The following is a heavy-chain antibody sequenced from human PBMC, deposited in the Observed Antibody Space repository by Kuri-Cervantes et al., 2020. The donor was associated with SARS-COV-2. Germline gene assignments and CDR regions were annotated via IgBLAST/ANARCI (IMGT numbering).Heavy chain of an antibody. CDR2: ISSSSSYI. J-gene: IGHJ3*02. V-gene: IGHV3-21*01. D-gene: IGHD2-21*01. Sequence: GGSLRPSCAASGFTFSSYAMNWVRQAPGKGLEWVSYISSSSSYIYYADSLKGRFTISRDNAKNSLYLQMNSLRAEDTAVYYCARADLSDFAFDIWGQGTMVTVSS. CDR3: ARADLSDFAFDI. CDR1: GFTFSSYA.